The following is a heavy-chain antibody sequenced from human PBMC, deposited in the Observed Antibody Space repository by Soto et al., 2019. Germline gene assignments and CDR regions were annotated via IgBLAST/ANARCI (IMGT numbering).Heavy chain of an antibody. J-gene: IGHJ5*02. CDR2: IYYSGTT. V-gene: IGHV4-39*07. CDR1: GGSISGRAYY. Sequence: PSETLSLTCSVSGGSISGRAYYWAWIRQPPGKGLEWIGSIYYSGTTYSNPSLKSRVTISVDTSKNQFSLKLSSVTAADTAVYYCARSGYYDFWSGLHNWFDPWGQGTLVTVSS. CDR3: ARSGYYDFWSGLHNWFDP. D-gene: IGHD3-3*01.